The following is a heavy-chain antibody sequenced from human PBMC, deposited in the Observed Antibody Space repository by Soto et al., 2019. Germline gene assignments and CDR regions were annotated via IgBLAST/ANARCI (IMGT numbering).Heavy chain of an antibody. CDR2: TYYRSKWYN. D-gene: IGHD1-26*01. J-gene: IGHJ6*02. CDR1: GDSVSSNSAA. V-gene: IGHV6-1*01. CDR3: ARGVGATPYSLYYYYGMDV. Sequence: SQTLSLTCVISGDSVSSNSAAWNWIRQSPSRGLEWLGRTYYRSKWYNDYAVSVKSRITINPDTSKNQFSLQLNSVTPEDTAVYYCARGVGATPYSLYYYYGMDVWGQGTTVTVSS.